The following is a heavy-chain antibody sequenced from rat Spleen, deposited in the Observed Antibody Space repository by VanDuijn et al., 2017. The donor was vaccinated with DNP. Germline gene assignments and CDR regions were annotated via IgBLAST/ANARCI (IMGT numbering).Heavy chain of an antibody. J-gene: IGHJ1*01. Sequence: EVQLQESGPGLVKPSQSLSLTCSVTGYSITSNYWGWIRKFPGNKMEWIGHISYSGSTTYNPSLESRISITRDTSKNQFFLHLNSVTTADTATYYCARLNTYYWYFDFWGPGTMVTVSS. CDR1: GYSITSNY. CDR2: ISYSGST. V-gene: IGHV3-1*01. CDR3: ARLNTYYWYFDF. D-gene: IGHD4-1*01.